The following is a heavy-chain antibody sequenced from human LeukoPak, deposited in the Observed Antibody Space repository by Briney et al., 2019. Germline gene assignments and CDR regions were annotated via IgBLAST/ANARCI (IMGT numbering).Heavy chain of an antibody. Sequence: SETLSLTCAVYGGSFSGYYWSWIRQPPGKGLEWIGEINHSGSTNYNPSLKSRVTISVDTSKNQFSLKLSSVTAADTAVYYCARGNSDSSGYYGGYYYYGMDVWGQGTTVTVS. CDR2: INHSGST. J-gene: IGHJ6*02. V-gene: IGHV4-34*01. CDR1: GGSFSGYY. CDR3: ARGNSDSSGYYGGYYYYGMDV. D-gene: IGHD3-22*01.